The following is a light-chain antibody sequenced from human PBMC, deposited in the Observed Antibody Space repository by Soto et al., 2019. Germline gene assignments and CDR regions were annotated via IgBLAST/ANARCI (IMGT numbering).Light chain of an antibody. CDR3: QRHYNWHPGT. V-gene: IGKV3-15*01. J-gene: IGKJ1*01. Sequence: VMTQSPATLSVSPGERATLSCRASLSVGTNLAWYQQKPGQPPRLLIYGATTRATGIPARFSGSGSGTEPTLTIRTLPSEDFILYYCQRHYNWHPGTVGQGTRVEIQ. CDR2: GAT. CDR1: LSVGTN.